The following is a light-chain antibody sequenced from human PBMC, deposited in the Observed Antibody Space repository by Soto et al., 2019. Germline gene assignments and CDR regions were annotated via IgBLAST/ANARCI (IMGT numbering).Light chain of an antibody. J-gene: IGLJ1*01. CDR3: SSYTSSSTDV. CDR1: SSDVGGYDY. Sequence: QSALTQPASVSGSPGQSITISCTGTSSDVGGYDYVSWYQHHPGKAHKLTIYEVSNRPSGVSNRFSGSKSGNTASLTISGLQAEDEAEYYCSSYTSSSTDVFGTGTKVTVL. V-gene: IGLV2-14*01. CDR2: EVS.